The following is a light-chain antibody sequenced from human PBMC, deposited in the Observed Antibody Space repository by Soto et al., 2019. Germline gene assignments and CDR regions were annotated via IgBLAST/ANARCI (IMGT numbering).Light chain of an antibody. Sequence: IQLTQSPSALCAAVGDRGTMRCRATQGIRNDLGWYQQKPGKAPKLLIYAASSLQSGVPSRFSGSGSGTDFTLTISSLQPEDFATYYCLQDYHFPKTFGQGTKVDIK. V-gene: IGKV1-6*01. J-gene: IGKJ1*01. CDR3: LQDYHFPKT. CDR2: AAS. CDR1: QGIRND.